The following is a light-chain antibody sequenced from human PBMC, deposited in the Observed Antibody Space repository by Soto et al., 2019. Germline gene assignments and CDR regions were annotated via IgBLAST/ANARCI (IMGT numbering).Light chain of an antibody. V-gene: IGKV3D-11*01. CDR2: QTS. CDR1: QYINTR. CDR3: HQRQSWHRT. J-gene: IGKJ1*01. Sequence: IVLTHSTATLSSFPGDRVTLSFRASQYINTRLALYQHRPGQAPRLLIYQTSLRAAVIPARFRSSGSGTDFTRTISDVQPEDFALYYCHQRQSWHRTFGQGT.